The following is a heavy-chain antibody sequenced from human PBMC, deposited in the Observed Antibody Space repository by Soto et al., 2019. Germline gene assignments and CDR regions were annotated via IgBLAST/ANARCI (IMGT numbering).Heavy chain of an antibody. J-gene: IGHJ3*02. CDR1: GGAIIDTNYY. CDR2: IFHSGNT. D-gene: IGHD3-22*01. V-gene: IGHV4-39*07. CDR3: ARELLFYDSDGFSWDDDFDS. Sequence: SETLSLTCTDSGGAIIDTNYYWGWIRQPPGKGLEWIGSIFHSGNTYYNPSLESRVTMSLDRPKNQFSLKLSSVTAADTAVYYCARELLFYDSDGFSWDDDFDSWGQGTMVTVSS.